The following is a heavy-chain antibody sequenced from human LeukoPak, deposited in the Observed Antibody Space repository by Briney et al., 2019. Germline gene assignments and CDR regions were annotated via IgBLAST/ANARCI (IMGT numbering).Heavy chain of an antibody. D-gene: IGHD6-19*01. V-gene: IGHV1-69*13. CDR1: GGTFSSYA. CDR2: IIPIFGTA. J-gene: IGHJ5*02. Sequence: SVKVSCKASGGTFSSYAISWVRQAPGQGLEWMGGIIPIFGTANYAQKFQGRVTITADESTSTAYMELSSLRSEDTAVYYCARGGVAGMNSWFDPWGQGTLVTVSS. CDR3: ARGGVAGMNSWFDP.